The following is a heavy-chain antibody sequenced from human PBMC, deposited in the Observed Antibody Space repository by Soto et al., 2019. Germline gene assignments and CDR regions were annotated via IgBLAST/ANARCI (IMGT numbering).Heavy chain of an antibody. D-gene: IGHD3-10*01. Sequence: PGGSLRLSCAASGFPFRSYSMNWVRQAPGKGLEWVSYISSSSSTIYYADSVKGRFTISRDNAKNSLYLQMNSLRDEDTAVYYCARAIMVREPFDYWGQGTLVTVSS. J-gene: IGHJ4*02. CDR3: ARAIMVREPFDY. V-gene: IGHV3-48*02. CDR1: GFPFRSYS. CDR2: ISSSSSTI.